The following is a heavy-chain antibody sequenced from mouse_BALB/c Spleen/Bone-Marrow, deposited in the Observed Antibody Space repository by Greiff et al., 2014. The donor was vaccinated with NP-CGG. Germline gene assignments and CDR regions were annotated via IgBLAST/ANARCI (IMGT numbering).Heavy chain of an antibody. CDR2: IYPGDGDT. J-gene: IGHJ2*01. D-gene: IGHD1-1*01. CDR3: ARSGYGSNYDY. CDR1: GYALSSYW. Sequence: QVQLQQSGAELVRPGSSVKISCKASGYALSSYWMIWVKQRPGQGLEWIGQIYPGDGDTNYNGKFKGKAILTADKSSRTAYMQLSSLTSEDSAVYFYARSGYGSNYDYWGQGTTLTVSS. V-gene: IGHV1-80*01.